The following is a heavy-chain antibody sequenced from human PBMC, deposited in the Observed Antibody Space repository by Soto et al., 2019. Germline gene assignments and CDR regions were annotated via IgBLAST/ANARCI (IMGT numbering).Heavy chain of an antibody. CDR3: AKGFIVVVTVIRPDDSFDV. V-gene: IGHV3-23*01. Sequence: EVQLLESGGGLVQPGGSLRLSCAASGFTFGNYGMNWVRQAPGKGLEWVSGISGGGGSTYYADSVKGRFTISRDPSKNTVFLEMNSLRAEAPAVYYCAKGFIVVVTVIRPDDSFDVWCQGTLVTGSS. J-gene: IGHJ3*01. D-gene: IGHD2-21*02. CDR1: GFTFGNYG. CDR2: ISGGGGST.